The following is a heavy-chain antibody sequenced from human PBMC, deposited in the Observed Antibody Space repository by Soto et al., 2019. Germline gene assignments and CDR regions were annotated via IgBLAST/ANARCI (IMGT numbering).Heavy chain of an antibody. CDR2: ISAYNGNT. CDR1: GFPFSRYG. Sequence: QVQLVQSGAEVKKPGASVKVSCKASGFPFSRYGITWVRQAPGQGLEWMGWISAYNGNTNHEQKFQGRVTMTTDTSTTTAFMELRSLRSDDTAMYYCARDYFGEYKWFDPWGQGTLVTVSS. CDR3: ARDYFGEYKWFDP. J-gene: IGHJ5*02. V-gene: IGHV1-18*01. D-gene: IGHD3-3*01.